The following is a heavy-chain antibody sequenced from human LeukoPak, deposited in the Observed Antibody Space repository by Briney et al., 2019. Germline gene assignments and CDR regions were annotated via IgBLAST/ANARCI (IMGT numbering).Heavy chain of an antibody. J-gene: IGHJ4*02. CDR3: AKGDY. V-gene: IGHV3-30*02. CDR1: GFNFDDYV. Sequence: GGSLRLSCAASGFNFDDYVMDWVRQAPGKGLEWVAFIRYDGSNKYYGDSVKGRFAISRDNSKNTLYLQMNSLRAEDTAVYYCAKGDYWGQGTLVTVSS. CDR2: IRYDGSNK.